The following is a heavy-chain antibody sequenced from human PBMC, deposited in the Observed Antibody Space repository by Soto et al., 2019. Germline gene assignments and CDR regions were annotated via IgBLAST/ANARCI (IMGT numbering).Heavy chain of an antibody. D-gene: IGHD3-22*01. CDR2: MNPNSGNT. CDR3: ASDVDYYDSSGYYCRRFDI. CDR1: GYTFTSYD. J-gene: IGHJ3*02. V-gene: IGHV1-8*01. Sequence: QVQLVQSGAEVKKPGASVKVSCKASGYTFTSYDINWVRQATGQGLEWMGWMNPNSGNTGYAQKFQGRVTMTRNTSISTAYMELSSLRSEDTAVYYCASDVDYYDSSGYYCRRFDIWGQGTMVTVSS.